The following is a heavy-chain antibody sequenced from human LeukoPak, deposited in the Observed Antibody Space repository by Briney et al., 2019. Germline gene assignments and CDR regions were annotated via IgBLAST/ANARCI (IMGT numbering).Heavy chain of an antibody. V-gene: IGHV4-39*01. Sequence: SETLSLTCTVSGGSISSGGYYWSWIRQHPGKGLEWIGSIYYSGSTYYNPSLKSRVTISVDTSKNQFSLKLSSVTAADTAVYYCARHVDYGLPDYWGQGTLVTVSS. CDR2: IYYSGST. J-gene: IGHJ4*02. D-gene: IGHD4-17*01. CDR1: GGSISSGGYY. CDR3: ARHVDYGLPDY.